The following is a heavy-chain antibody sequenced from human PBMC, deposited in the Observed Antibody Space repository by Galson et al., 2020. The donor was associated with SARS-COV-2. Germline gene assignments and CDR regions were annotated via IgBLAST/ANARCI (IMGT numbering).Heavy chain of an antibody. J-gene: IGHJ4*02. CDR2: ISIDGSNK. V-gene: IGHV3-30*04. Sequence: LKISCAASGFTFSSYAMHWVRQAPGKGLEWVAVISIDGSNKYYADSVKGRFTISRDNSKNKLYLQMNSLRAEDTAVYYCARAYSGSYSSYFDYWGQGTLVTVSS. D-gene: IGHD1-26*01. CDR3: ARAYSGSYSSYFDY. CDR1: GFTFSSYA.